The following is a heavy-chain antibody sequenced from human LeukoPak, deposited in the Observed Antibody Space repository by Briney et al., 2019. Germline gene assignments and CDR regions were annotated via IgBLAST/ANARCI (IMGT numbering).Heavy chain of an antibody. D-gene: IGHD1-26*01. V-gene: IGHV3-23*01. Sequence: GGSLRLSCAASEFTFSNYGMSWLRQAPGKGLEWVSAITGSGDDAYYADSVHGRFTMSRDNSKSTLFLQMNSLRVEDTALYYCSKESTGSSPDYWGQGTLVTVS. CDR3: SKESTGSSPDY. J-gene: IGHJ4*02. CDR1: EFTFSNYG. CDR2: ITGSGDDA.